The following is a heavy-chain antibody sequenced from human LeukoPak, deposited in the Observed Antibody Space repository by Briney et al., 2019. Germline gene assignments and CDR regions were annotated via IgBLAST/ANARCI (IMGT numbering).Heavy chain of an antibody. Sequence: SVKVSCKASGGTFSSYAISWVRQAPGQGFEWLGRIIPILGIANYAQKFQGRVTITADKSTSTAYMELSSLRSEDTAVYYCARGEQWLVSGDFDYWGQGTLVTVSS. J-gene: IGHJ4*02. D-gene: IGHD6-19*01. CDR1: GGTFSSYA. CDR2: IIPILGIA. CDR3: ARGEQWLVSGDFDY. V-gene: IGHV1-69*04.